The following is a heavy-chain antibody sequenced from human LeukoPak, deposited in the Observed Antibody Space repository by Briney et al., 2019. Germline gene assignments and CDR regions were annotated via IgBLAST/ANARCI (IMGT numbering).Heavy chain of an antibody. Sequence: GRSLRLSCTASGFTFGDYAMSWVRQAPGKGLEWVANIKQDGSERYYVDSVKGRFTISRDNAKSLLHLQLDSLRAEDTAVYYCATDFHLGDWGQGTLVTVSS. CDR2: IKQDGSER. J-gene: IGHJ4*02. V-gene: IGHV3-7*01. CDR3: ATDFHLGD. CDR1: GFTFGDYA. D-gene: IGHD1-26*01.